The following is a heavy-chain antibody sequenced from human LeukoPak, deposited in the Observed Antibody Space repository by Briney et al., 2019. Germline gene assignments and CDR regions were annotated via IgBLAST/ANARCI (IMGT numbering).Heavy chain of an antibody. D-gene: IGHD6-19*01. CDR2: INPNSGGT. CDR3: ARVDSSGYYYYYYMDV. V-gene: IGHV1-2*02. J-gene: IGHJ6*03. Sequence: SVKVSCKASGYTFTGYYMHWVRQAPGPGLEWMGWINPNSGGTNYAQKFQGRVTMTRDTSISTAYMELSRLRSDDTAVYYCARVDSSGYYYYYYMDVWGKGTTVTISS. CDR1: GYTFTGYY.